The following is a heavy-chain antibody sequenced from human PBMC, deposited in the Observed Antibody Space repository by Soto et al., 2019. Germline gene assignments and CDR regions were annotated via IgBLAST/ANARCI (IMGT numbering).Heavy chain of an antibody. J-gene: IGHJ6*03. D-gene: IGHD6-6*01. V-gene: IGHV1-46*03. Sequence: ASVKVSCKASGYTFTSYAISWVRQAPGQGLEWMGVINPNGGSTVYAQKFQGRVTLTRDTSTSTVYVELSSLRSDDTAVYFCVRATAARQRDYSYHYYLHIWGKGTTVTVSS. CDR1: GYTFTSYA. CDR2: INPNGGST. CDR3: VRATAARQRDYSYHYYLHI.